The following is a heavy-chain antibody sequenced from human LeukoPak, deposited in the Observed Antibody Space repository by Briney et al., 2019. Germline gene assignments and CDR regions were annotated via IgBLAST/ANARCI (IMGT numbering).Heavy chain of an antibody. V-gene: IGHV1-2*02. D-gene: IGHD3-10*01. CDR1: GYTFTGYY. J-gene: IGHJ3*02. CDR2: INPNSGGT. Sequence: AAVKISCKASGYTFTGYYMHWVRQAPGQGLEWMGWINPNSGGTNYAQKFQGRVTMTRDTSISTAYMELSRLRSDDTAVYYCARDRVWFGEEGDAFDIWGQGTMVTVSS. CDR3: ARDRVWFGEEGDAFDI.